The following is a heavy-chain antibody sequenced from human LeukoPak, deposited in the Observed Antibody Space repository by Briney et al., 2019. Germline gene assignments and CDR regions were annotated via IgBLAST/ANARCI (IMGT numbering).Heavy chain of an antibody. CDR3: ASPPPYDSSGPDTDY. Sequence: SETLSLTCTVSGGSISSSSYYWGWIRQPPGKGLEWIGSIYYSGSTYYNPSLKSRVTISVDTSKNQFSLKLSSVTAADTAVYYCASPPPYDSSGPDTDYWGQGTLVTVSS. V-gene: IGHV4-39*07. D-gene: IGHD3-22*01. J-gene: IGHJ4*02. CDR1: GGSISSSSYY. CDR2: IYYSGST.